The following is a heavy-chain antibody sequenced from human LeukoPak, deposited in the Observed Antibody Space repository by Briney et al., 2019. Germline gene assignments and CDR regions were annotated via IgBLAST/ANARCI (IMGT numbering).Heavy chain of an antibody. D-gene: IGHD4-17*01. CDR1: GGTFSSYA. J-gene: IGHJ5*02. Sequence: GASVKVSCKASGGTFSSYAISWVRQAPGQGLEWMGGIIPIFGTANYAQKFQGRVTITADKSTSTAYMELSSLRSEDTAVYYCARDHVLTVTTESNWFDPWGQGTLVTVSS. CDR3: ARDHVLTVTTESNWFDP. V-gene: IGHV1-69*06. CDR2: IIPIFGTA.